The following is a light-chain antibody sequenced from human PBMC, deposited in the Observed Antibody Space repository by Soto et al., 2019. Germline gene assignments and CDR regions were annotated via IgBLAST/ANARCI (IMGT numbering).Light chain of an antibody. CDR1: QGISSY. J-gene: IGKJ4*01. CDR2: AAS. CDR3: QHFNSYPLT. Sequence: DIQLTQSPSFLSASVGDRVTITCRASQGISSYLAWYQQKPGKAPKLLIYAASTLQSGVPSRFSGSGSGTEFTLTISSLGPEDFATYYCQHFNSYPLTLGGGTKVEIK. V-gene: IGKV1-9*01.